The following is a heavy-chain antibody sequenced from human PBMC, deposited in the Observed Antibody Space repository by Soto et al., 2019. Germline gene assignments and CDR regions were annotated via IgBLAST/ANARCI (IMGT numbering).Heavy chain of an antibody. CDR3: ARVHYYGSGTLRFFDS. D-gene: IGHD3-10*01. Sequence: GASVKVSCKASGYTFTSYGISWVRQAPGQGLEWMGWISAYSGNTKYAQQLQGRVTMTTDASTSTAYMEVRSLRSADTAVYYCARVHYYGSGTLRFFDSWGQGTLVTVSS. CDR1: GYTFTSYG. V-gene: IGHV1-18*01. CDR2: ISAYSGNT. J-gene: IGHJ4*02.